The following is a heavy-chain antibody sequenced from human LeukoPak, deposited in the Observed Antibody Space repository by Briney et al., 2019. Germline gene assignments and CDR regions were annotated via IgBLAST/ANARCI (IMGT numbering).Heavy chain of an antibody. CDR2: ISGSGGST. V-gene: IGHV3-23*01. D-gene: IGHD4-17*01. Sequence: GGSLRLSCAASGFTFSSYAMSWVRQAPGKGLEWVSVISGSGGSTCYADSVKGRFTISRDNSKNTLYLQMNSLRAEDTAVYYCAKALLTTATTTAGDYWGQGTLVTVSS. J-gene: IGHJ4*02. CDR3: AKALLTTATTTAGDY. CDR1: GFTFSSYA.